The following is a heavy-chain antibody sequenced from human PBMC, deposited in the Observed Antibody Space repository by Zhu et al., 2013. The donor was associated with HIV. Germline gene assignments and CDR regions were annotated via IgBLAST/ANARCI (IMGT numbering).Heavy chain of an antibody. J-gene: IGHJ3*02. CDR2: ISGSGGST. CDR3: ARAKSVNYYDSSGYYRADAFDI. CDR1: GFTFSSYA. Sequence: EVQLLESGGGLVQPGGSLRLSCAASGFTFSSYAMSWVRQAPGKGLEWVSAISGSGGSTYYADSVKGRFTISRDNSKNTLYLQMNSLRAEDTAVYYCARAKSVNYYDSSGYYRADAFDIWAKGQWSPSLQ. V-gene: IGHV3-23*01. D-gene: IGHD3-22*01.